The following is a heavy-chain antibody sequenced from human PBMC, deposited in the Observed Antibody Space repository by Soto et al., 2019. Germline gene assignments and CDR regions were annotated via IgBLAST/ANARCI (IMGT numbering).Heavy chain of an antibody. CDR3: AKMGYCSGGSCITKGRHYYYYMDV. CDR1: GFTFSSYG. D-gene: IGHD2-15*01. CDR2: ISYDGSNK. J-gene: IGHJ6*03. Sequence: QVQLVESGGGVVQPGRSLRLSCAASGFTFSSYGMHWVRQAPGKGLEWVAVISYDGSNKYYADSVKGRFTISRDNSKNTLYLQMNSLRAEDTAVYYCAKMGYCSGGSCITKGRHYYYYMDVWGKGTTVTVSS. V-gene: IGHV3-30*18.